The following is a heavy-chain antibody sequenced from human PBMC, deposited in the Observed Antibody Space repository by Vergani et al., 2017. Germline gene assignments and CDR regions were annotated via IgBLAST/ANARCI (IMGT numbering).Heavy chain of an antibody. Sequence: VQLVESGGGVVQPGRSLRLSCAASGFTFSSYGMHWVRQAPGKGLEWVGRIKSKTDGGTTDYAAPVKGRFTISRDDSKNTLYLQMNSLKTEDTAVYYCTTWVVXTAERFYYYYGMDVWGQGTTVTVSS. D-gene: IGHD5-18*01. CDR3: TTWVVXTAERFYYYYGMDV. J-gene: IGHJ6*02. V-gene: IGHV3-15*01. CDR2: IKSKTDGGTT. CDR1: GFTFSSYG.